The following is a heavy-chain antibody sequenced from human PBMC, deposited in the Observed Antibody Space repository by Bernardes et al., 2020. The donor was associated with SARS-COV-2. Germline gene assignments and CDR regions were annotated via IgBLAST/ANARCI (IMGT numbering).Heavy chain of an antibody. CDR2: INPKSGGT. CDR3: AREGPNGHVGGSVYYYYGLDV. D-gene: IGHD2-8*01. V-gene: IGHV1-2*02. J-gene: IGHJ6*02. CDR1: GYSFTGYY. Sequence: ASVKVSCKASGYSFTGYYIHWVRQAPGQGLEWMGWINPKSGGTNTAQKFQGGVTKTSDTYSSTAYMELKSLKSDDTAVYYCAREGPNGHVGGSVYYYYGLDVWCQGTTVTVSS.